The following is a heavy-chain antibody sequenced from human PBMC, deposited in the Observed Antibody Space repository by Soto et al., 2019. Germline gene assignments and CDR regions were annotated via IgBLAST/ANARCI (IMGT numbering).Heavy chain of an antibody. J-gene: IGHJ4*02. D-gene: IGHD5-12*01. V-gene: IGHV3-30-3*01. CDR2: ISYDGSNK. CDR3: AREKRGDGYNSPFDY. CDR1: GFTFSSYA. Sequence: GGSLRLSCAASGFTFSSYAMHWVRQAPGKGLEWVAVISYDGSNKYCADSVKGRFTISRDNSKNTLYLQMNSLRAEDTAVYYCAREKRGDGYNSPFDYWGQGTLVTVSS.